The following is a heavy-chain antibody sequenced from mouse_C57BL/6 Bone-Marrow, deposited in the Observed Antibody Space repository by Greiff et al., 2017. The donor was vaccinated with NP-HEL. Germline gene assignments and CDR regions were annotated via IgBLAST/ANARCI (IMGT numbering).Heavy chain of an antibody. D-gene: IGHD3-2*02. V-gene: IGHV1-62-2*01. CDR2: FYPGSGSI. CDR1: GYTFTEYT. CDR3: ARNEPGAQARNYYAMDY. J-gene: IGHJ4*01. Sequence: VQLQQSGAELVKPGASVKLSCKASGYTFTEYTIHWVKQRSGPGLEWIGWFYPGSGSIKYNEQFKDQSTLTADKSSSTVYMELRRLTSEDSAVYVCARNEPGAQARNYYAMDYGGKGTSVTVSS.